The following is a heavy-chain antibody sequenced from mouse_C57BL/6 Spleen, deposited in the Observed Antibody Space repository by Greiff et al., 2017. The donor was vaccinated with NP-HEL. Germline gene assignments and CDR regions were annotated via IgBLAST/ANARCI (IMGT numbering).Heavy chain of an antibody. CDR3: ARQDSSGYVMDY. D-gene: IGHD3-2*02. CDR2: ISSGGSYT. Sequence: EVKLVESGGDLVKPGGSLKLSCAASGFTFSSYGMSWVRQTPDKRLEWVATISSGGSYTYYPDSVKGRFTISRDKAKNTLYLQLSSLKSEDTAMYYCARQDSSGYVMDYWGQGTSVTVSS. V-gene: IGHV5-6*01. CDR1: GFTFSSYG. J-gene: IGHJ4*01.